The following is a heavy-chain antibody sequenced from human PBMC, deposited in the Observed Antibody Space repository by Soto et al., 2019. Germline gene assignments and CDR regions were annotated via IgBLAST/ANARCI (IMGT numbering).Heavy chain of an antibody. Sequence: GESLKISCKASGYNFTAFWIHWVRQMPGKGLEWLGKIDPSDFYTNYSPPFEGHVTISTDNSITTAYLQWSSLRASDTALYFCARVHKNWFDSWPQGTMVTVSS. J-gene: IGHJ5*01. CDR2: IDPSDFYT. V-gene: IGHV5-10-1*01. CDR1: GYNFTAFW. CDR3: ARVHKNWFDS.